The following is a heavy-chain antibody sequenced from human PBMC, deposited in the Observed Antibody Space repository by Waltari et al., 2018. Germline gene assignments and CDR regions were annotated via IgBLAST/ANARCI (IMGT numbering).Heavy chain of an antibody. CDR2: IRYDGSNK. D-gene: IGHD5-12*01. J-gene: IGHJ4*02. V-gene: IGHV3-30*02. Sequence: QVQLVESGGGVVQPGGSLRLSCAASGFTFSSYGMHWVRQATGKGLEWVAFIRYDGSNKYYADSVKGRFTISRDNSKNTLYLQMNSLRAEDTAVYYCAKVPRDYIVATSPLDYWGQGTLVTVSS. CDR3: AKVPRDYIVATSPLDY. CDR1: GFTFSSYG.